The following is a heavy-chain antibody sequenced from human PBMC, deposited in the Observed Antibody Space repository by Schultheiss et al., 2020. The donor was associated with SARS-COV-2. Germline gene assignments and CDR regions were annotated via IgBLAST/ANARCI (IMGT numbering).Heavy chain of an antibody. Sequence: SCAASGFTFSAFGMHWVRQAPGKGLEWVAVIWYDGSNKYYADSVKGRFTISRDNSKNTLYLQMSSLRAEDTAVYYCAKVVVVPAARTLRAPDYWGQGTLVTVSS. J-gene: IGHJ4*02. CDR3: AKVVVVPAARTLRAPDY. D-gene: IGHD2-2*01. V-gene: IGHV3-33*08. CDR2: IWYDGSNK. CDR1: GFTFSAFG.